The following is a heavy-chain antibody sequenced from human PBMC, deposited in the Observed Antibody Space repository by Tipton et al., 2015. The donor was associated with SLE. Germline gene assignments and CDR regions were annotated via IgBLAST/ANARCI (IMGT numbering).Heavy chain of an antibody. J-gene: IGHJ4*02. CDR2: VYYLGAT. V-gene: IGHV4-59*12. CDR3: ARGILRPFDY. D-gene: IGHD5-18*01. CDR1: NGSINLYY. Sequence: TLSLTCTVSNGSINLYYWSWIRQSPGKGLEYIGHVYYLGATNYSPSFESRVAMSVDTSKNQFSLKLSSVTAADTAVYYCARGILRPFDYWGQGTLVTVSS.